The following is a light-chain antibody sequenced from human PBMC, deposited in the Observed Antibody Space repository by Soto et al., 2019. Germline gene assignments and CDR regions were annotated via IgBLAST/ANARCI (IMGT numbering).Light chain of an antibody. CDR1: ESIGAA. CDR2: GAS. CDR3: QKYDQWPLT. V-gene: IGKV3-15*01. J-gene: IGKJ4*01. Sequence: IVMTQSPATLSVSPGESATLSCRASESIGAALAWYRQKPGQAPRLLIYGASTRATGIPVRFSGSGSGTEFTLTISSLQSEDFAVYYCQKYDQWPLTFGGGTKVEIK.